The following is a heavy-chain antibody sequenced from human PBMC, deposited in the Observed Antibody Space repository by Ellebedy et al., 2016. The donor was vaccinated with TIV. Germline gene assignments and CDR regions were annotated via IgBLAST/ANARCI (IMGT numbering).Heavy chain of an antibody. CDR1: GFTFSSYA. V-gene: IGHV3-23*01. J-gene: IGHJ4*02. CDR2: ISGDREGV. Sequence: GGSLRLSXAASGFTFSSYAMDWVRQAPGKGLEWVSVISGDREGVYYADSVKGRFTVSRDNSKNTLYLQMDSLRAEDTALYYCARSACSSSSCLKLEFWGQGALVTVSS. CDR3: ARSACSSSSCLKLEF. D-gene: IGHD2-15*01.